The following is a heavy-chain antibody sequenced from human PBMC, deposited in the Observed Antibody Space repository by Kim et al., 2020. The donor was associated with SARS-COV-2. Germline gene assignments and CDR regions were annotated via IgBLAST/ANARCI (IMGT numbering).Heavy chain of an antibody. CDR3: ARADSSGCFEY. V-gene: IGHV5-51*01. D-gene: IGHD6-19*01. CDR2: T. J-gene: IGHJ4*02. Sequence: TRYSPSFPGQVTISADKSISTAYLQWSSLKASDTAIYYCARADSSGCFEYWGQGTLVTVSS.